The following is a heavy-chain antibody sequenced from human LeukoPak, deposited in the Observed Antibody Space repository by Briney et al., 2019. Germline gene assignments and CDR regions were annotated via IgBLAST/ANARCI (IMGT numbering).Heavy chain of an antibody. D-gene: IGHD4-17*01. CDR2: ISGSGSTI. Sequence: GGSLRLSCAASGFTFSSYEMTWVRQAPGKGLEWVSYISGSGSTIYYADSVKGRFTISRDNAKNSLSLQMNSLRAEDTGVYFCAREGTGYGDYYYGMDVWGQGTTVTVSS. CDR1: GFTFSSYE. V-gene: IGHV3-48*03. CDR3: AREGTGYGDYYYGMDV. J-gene: IGHJ6*02.